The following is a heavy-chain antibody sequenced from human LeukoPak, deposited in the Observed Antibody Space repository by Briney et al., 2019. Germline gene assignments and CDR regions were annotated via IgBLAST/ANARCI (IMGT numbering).Heavy chain of an antibody. D-gene: IGHD4-17*01. V-gene: IGHV3-23*01. CDR3: AKSAAVTTAWFDP. CDR2: ITGGGGST. Sequence: GGSLRLSCAASGFTLRSYAMSWVRQAPGKGLEWVSSITGGGGSTYYADSVKGRFTISRDDSKDTLCLQMNSLRAEDTAVYYCAKSAAVTTAWFDPWGQGTLLTVSS. J-gene: IGHJ5*02. CDR1: GFTLRSYA.